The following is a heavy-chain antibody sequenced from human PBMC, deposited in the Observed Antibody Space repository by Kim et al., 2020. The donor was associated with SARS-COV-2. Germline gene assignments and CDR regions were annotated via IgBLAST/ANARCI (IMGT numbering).Heavy chain of an antibody. V-gene: IGHV4-59*08. CDR1: GGSISSYY. CDR2: IYYSGST. J-gene: IGHJ6*02. D-gene: IGHD2-2*01. CDR3: ARQLIYCSSTSCYDNYYYYGMDV. Sequence: SETLSLTCTVSGGSISSYYWSWIRQPPGKGLEWTGYIYYSGSTNYNPSLKSRVTISVDTSKNQFSLKLSSVTAADTAVYYCARQLIYCSSTSCYDNYYYYGMDVWGQGTTVTVSS.